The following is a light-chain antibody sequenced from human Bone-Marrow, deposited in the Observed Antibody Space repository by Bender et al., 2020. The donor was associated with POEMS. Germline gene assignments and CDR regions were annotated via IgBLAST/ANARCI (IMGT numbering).Light chain of an antibody. CDR3: QVWDSSSDLVV. Sequence: SYELTQPPSVSVSPGQTARITCSGDALPRRYGYWYQQKSGQVPVLVIYDDSDRPSGIPERFSGSNSENTATLTISRVEAGDEADYYCQVWDSSSDLVVFGGGTKLTVL. CDR2: DDS. V-gene: IGLV3-21*02. CDR1: ALPRRY. J-gene: IGLJ2*01.